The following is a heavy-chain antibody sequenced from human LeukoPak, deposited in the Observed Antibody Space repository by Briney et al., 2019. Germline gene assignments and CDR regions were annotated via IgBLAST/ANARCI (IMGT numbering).Heavy chain of an antibody. CDR2: IYPGDSDT. D-gene: IGHD1-14*01. CDR1: GYSFTSYW. J-gene: IGHJ1*01. V-gene: IGHV5-51*01. Sequence: GESLKISCQGSGYSFTSYWIGWVRQMPGKGLEWMGIIYPGDSDTRYSPSFQGQVTISADKSISTAYLQWSSLKASDTAMYYCARQPDNRGEYFQHWGQGTLVTVSS. CDR3: ARQPDNRGEYFQH.